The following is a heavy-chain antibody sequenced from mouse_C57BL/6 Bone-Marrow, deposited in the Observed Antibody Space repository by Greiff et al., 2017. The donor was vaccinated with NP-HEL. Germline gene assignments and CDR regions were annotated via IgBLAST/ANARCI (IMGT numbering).Heavy chain of an antibody. D-gene: IGHD1-1*01. CDR1: GYTFTSYG. V-gene: IGHV1-81*01. CDR3: ARSLYYYGSSYYFDY. CDR2: IYPRSGNT. Sequence: VQLQESGAELARPGASVKLSCKASGYTFTSYGISWVKQRTGQGLEWIGEIYPRSGNTYYNEKFKDKATLTADKSSSTAYMELRSLTSEDSAVYFCARSLYYYGSSYYFDYWGQGTTLTVSS. J-gene: IGHJ2*01.